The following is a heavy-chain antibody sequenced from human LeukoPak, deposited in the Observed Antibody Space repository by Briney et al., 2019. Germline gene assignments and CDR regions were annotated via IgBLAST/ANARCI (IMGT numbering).Heavy chain of an antibody. CDR1: GYTFTDYY. V-gene: IGHV1-69-2*01. CDR2: VYLEDGET. D-gene: IGHD3-22*01. J-gene: IGHJ3*02. CDR3: ATEPFDSSGHDAFDI. Sequence: GASVKLSCKVSGYTFTDYYMHWVQQPPGKGLEWMGLVYLEDGETIYAEKFQGRVTITADTSTDTAYMELSSLRSEDTAVYYCATEPFDSSGHDAFDIWGQGTMVTVSS.